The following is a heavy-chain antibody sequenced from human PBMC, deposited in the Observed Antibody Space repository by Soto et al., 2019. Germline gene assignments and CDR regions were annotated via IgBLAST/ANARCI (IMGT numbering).Heavy chain of an antibody. V-gene: IGHV3-23*01. CDR2: ISGSGGST. CDR1: GFTFSSYV. D-gene: IGHD1-26*01. J-gene: IGHJ3*02. Sequence: EVQLLESGGGLVQPGGSLRLSCAASGFTFSSYVMSWVRQAPGKGLEWVSAISGSGGSTYYADSVKGRFTISRDNSKNTLYLQMNSLRAEDTAVYYCAKDDGLMSGSYSDAFDIWGQGTMVTVSS. CDR3: AKDDGLMSGSYSDAFDI.